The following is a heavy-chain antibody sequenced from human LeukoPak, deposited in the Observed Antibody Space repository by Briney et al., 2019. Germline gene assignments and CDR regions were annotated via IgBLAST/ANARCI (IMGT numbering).Heavy chain of an antibody. V-gene: IGHV1-2*02. CDR3: ARGAPYYYDSSGHRFDY. D-gene: IGHD3-22*01. Sequence: ASVKVSCKASGYTFTGYYMHWVRQAPGQGLEWMGWINPNSGGTNYAQKFQGRVTMTRDTSISTAYMELSRLRSDDTAVYYCARGAPYYYDSSGHRFDYWGQGTLVTVSS. CDR1: GYTFTGYY. J-gene: IGHJ4*02. CDR2: INPNSGGT.